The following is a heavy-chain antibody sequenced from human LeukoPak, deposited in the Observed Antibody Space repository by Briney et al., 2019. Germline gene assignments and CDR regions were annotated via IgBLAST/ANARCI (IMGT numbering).Heavy chain of an antibody. J-gene: IGHJ5*02. Sequence: SETLSLTCTVSGGSISSDYWSWIRQPPGKGLEWIGYIYYSGSTNYNPSLKSRVTISVDTSKNQFSLKLSSVTAADTAVYYCARDYVRSGYYYWFDPWGQGTLVTVSS. CDR3: ARDYVRSGYYYWFDP. CDR1: GGSISSDY. V-gene: IGHV4-59*01. D-gene: IGHD3-22*01. CDR2: IYYSGST.